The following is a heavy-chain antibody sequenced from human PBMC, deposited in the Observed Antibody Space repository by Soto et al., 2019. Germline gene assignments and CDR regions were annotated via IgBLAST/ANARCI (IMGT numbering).Heavy chain of an antibody. CDR2: INPSGGST. CDR1: GDTFTSYY. CDR3: ARYVKGCSSGSWFDP. J-gene: IGHJ5*02. Sequence: ASMKVSCKASGDTFTSYYMHRVRQAPGQGLDWVGIINPSGGSTSYAQKFQGRVTMTRDTYTSTVYMELSRLRSEDTAVYYCARYVKGCSSGSWFDPWCPGLFVSVSS. D-gene: IGHD5-18*01. V-gene: IGHV1-46*01.